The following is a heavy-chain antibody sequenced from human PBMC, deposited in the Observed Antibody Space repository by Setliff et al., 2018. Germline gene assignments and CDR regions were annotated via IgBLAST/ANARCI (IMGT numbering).Heavy chain of an antibody. CDR1: GYSISSGHY. J-gene: IGHJ3*02. Sequence: SETLSLTCTVSGYSISSGHYWGWIRQPPGKGLEWIGSISHSGSTYYNPSLRSRVTISLDTSKNQFSPKLTSVTAADTAVYYCARHDGRGGGLLWFGELLSDHDAFDIWGQGTMVTV. CDR2: ISHSGST. V-gene: IGHV4-38-2*02. CDR3: ARHDGRGGGLLWFGELLSDHDAFDI. D-gene: IGHD3-10*01.